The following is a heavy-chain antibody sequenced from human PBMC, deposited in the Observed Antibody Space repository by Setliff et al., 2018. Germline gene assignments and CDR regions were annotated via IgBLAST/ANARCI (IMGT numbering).Heavy chain of an antibody. CDR1: GYSVSSGDI. J-gene: IGHJ4*02. CDR2: IGHTGSI. V-gene: IGHV4-38-2*02. D-gene: IGHD2-21*02. Sequence: SETMSLTCTVSGYSVSSGDIWGWIRQPPGKGLEWVGNIGHTGSINYKPSLKIRLTISRDTSKNQVSLKVNSVTATNTAVYYRARGLGQGGDPDYRGQGILVTVSS. CDR3: ARGLGQGGDPDY.